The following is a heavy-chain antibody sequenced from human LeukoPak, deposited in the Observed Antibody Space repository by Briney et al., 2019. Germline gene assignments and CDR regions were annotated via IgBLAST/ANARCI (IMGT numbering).Heavy chain of an antibody. Sequence: GGSLRLSCAASGFTFSSYAMHWVRQAPGKGLEWVAVISYDGNNKYYADSVKGRFTISRDNSKNTLYLQMNSLRAEDTAVYYCARVPLSYGEHGPFDYWGQGTLVTVSS. CDR3: ARVPLSYGEHGPFDY. CDR1: GFTFSSYA. J-gene: IGHJ4*02. CDR2: ISYDGNNK. V-gene: IGHV3-30-3*01. D-gene: IGHD1-26*01.